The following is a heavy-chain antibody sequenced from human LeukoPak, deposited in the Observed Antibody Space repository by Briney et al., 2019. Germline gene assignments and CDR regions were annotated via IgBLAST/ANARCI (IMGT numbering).Heavy chain of an antibody. CDR3: ARVVGITMVRGVHDDMYYFDY. V-gene: IGHV3-66*01. J-gene: IGHJ4*02. D-gene: IGHD3-10*01. CDR2: IYSGGRT. CDR1: GFTVSSNY. Sequence: PGGSLRLSCAASGFTVSSNYMSWVRQAPGKGLEWVSVIYSGGRTYYADSVKGRFTISRDNSKNTLYLQMNSLRAEDTAVYYCARVVGITMVRGVHDDMYYFDYWGQGTLVTVSS.